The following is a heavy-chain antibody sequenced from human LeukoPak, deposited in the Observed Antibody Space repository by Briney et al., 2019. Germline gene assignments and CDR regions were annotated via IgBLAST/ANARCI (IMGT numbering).Heavy chain of an antibody. CDR1: GFTFSDYY. J-gene: IGHJ4*02. CDR3: ARAHYYGSGSYYRTDY. V-gene: IGHV3-11*01. Sequence: GGSLRLSCAASGFTFSDYYMSWIRQAPGKGLEWVSYISSSGSTIYYADSVKGRFTISRDNAKNSLYLQMNSLRAEDTAVYYCARAHYYGSGSYYRTDYWGQGTLVTVSS. D-gene: IGHD3-10*01. CDR2: ISSSGSTI.